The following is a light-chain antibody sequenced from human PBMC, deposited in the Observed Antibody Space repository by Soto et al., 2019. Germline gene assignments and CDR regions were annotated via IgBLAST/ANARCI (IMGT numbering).Light chain of an antibody. J-gene: IGLJ1*01. Sequence: QSVLTQPASVSGSPGQSITISCTGTSGDVGGYNYVSWYQHHPGKAPKFLIYEVSNRPSGVSNRFSGSKSGNTASLTISGLQAEDEADYYCSSYTSSGTLYVFGTGTKVTVL. V-gene: IGLV2-14*01. CDR3: SSYTSSGTLYV. CDR2: EVS. CDR1: SGDVGGYNY.